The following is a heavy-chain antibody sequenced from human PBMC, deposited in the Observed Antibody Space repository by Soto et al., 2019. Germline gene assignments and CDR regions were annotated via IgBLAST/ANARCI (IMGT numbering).Heavy chain of an antibody. J-gene: IGHJ6*02. CDR3: ARDGPYYYASRMDV. CDR2: LHSGGDT. CDR1: GIPVSSNY. D-gene: IGHD3-10*01. Sequence: EVQLVESGGGLVQPGGSLRLSCVASGIPVSSNYMTWVRQAPGKGLEWVSVLHSGGDTYYANSVKGRFTISRHDSTNTLFLPMNSLTAEDTAVYYCARDGPYYYASRMDVWGQGTTFTVSS. V-gene: IGHV3-53*04.